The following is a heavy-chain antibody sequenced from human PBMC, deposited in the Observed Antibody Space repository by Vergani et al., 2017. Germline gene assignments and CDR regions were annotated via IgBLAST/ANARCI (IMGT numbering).Heavy chain of an antibody. CDR2: IIPILGIA. J-gene: IGHJ4*02. CDR1: GGTFSSYT. D-gene: IGHD5-24*01. V-gene: IGHV1-69*02. Sequence: QVQLVQSGAEVKKPGSSVKVSCKASGGTFSSYTISWVRQAPGQGLEWTGRIIPILGIANYAQKFQGRVTITADKSTSTAYMELSSLRSEDTAVYYCASGPTHRDGYNDDYWGQGTLVTVSS. CDR3: ASGPTHRDGYNDDY.